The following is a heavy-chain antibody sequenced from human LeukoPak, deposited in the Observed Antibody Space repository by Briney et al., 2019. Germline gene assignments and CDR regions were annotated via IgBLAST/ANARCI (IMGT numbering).Heavy chain of an antibody. Sequence: SETLSLTCTVSGGSISSYYWSWIRQPPGKGLEWIGYIYCSGSTNYNPSLKSRVTISVDTSKNQFSLKLSSVTAADTAAYYCARQYHYFDYWGQGTLVTVSS. CDR3: ARQYHYFDY. V-gene: IGHV4-59*01. CDR2: IYCSGST. D-gene: IGHD2-2*02. CDR1: GGSISSYY. J-gene: IGHJ4*02.